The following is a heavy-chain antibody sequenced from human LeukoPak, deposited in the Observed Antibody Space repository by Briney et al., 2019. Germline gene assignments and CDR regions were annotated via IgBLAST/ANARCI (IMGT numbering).Heavy chain of an antibody. CDR1: GGSFRGYY. J-gene: IGHJ4*02. V-gene: IGHV4-34*01. CDR2: INHSGST. D-gene: IGHD3-10*01. Sequence: SESLSLTRAVYGGSFRGYYWSWVRQPPGRGLEWIGEINHSGSTNYNPSLTSRVTISVDTSKHQFSLKLSSVTAADTAVYYCARAGLRVTMVRRSYFDYWGQGTLVTVSS. CDR3: ARAGLRVTMVRRSYFDY.